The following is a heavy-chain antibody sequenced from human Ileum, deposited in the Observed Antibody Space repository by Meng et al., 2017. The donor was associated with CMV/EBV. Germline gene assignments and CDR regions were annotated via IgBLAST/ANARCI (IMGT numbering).Heavy chain of an antibody. CDR3: ARVAQRYYDFWSGNDFDY. D-gene: IGHD3-3*01. J-gene: IGHJ4*02. CDR1: GFTFSSYW. Sequence: GESLKISCAASGFTFSSYWMSWVRQAPGKGLEWVANIKQDGSEKYYVDSVKGRFTISRDNAKNSLYLQMNSLRAEDTAAYYRARVAQRYYDFWSGNDFDYWGQGTLVTVSS. CDR2: IKQDGSEK. V-gene: IGHV3-7*01.